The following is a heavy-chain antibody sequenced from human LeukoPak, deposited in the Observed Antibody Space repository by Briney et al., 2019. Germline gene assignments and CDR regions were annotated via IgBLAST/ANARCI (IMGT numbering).Heavy chain of an antibody. Sequence: ASVKVSCKASGYTFTGYYMHWVRQAPGQGLEWMGWINPNSGGTNYAQKFQGRVTMTRDTSISTAYMELSRLRSDDTAVYYCTSNYYGSGSYPYYYYMDVWGKGTTVTVSS. J-gene: IGHJ6*03. D-gene: IGHD3-10*01. V-gene: IGHV1-2*02. CDR1: GYTFTGYY. CDR2: INPNSGGT. CDR3: TSNYYGSGSYPYYYYMDV.